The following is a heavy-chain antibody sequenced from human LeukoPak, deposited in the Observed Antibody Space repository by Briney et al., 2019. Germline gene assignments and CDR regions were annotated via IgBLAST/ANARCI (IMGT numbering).Heavy chain of an antibody. Sequence: SETLSLTCTVSGGSISSCGYYWSWIRQHPGKGLEWIGYIYYSGSTYYNPSLKSRVTISVDTSKNQFSLKLSSVTAADTAVYYCARAPYYYDSSGYLYMIDYWGQGTLVTVSS. D-gene: IGHD3-22*01. CDR1: GGSISSCGYY. CDR2: IYYSGST. V-gene: IGHV4-31*03. CDR3: ARAPYYYDSSGYLYMIDY. J-gene: IGHJ4*02.